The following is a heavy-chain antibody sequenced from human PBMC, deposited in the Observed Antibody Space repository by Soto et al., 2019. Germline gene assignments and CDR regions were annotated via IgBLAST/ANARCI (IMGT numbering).Heavy chain of an antibody. J-gene: IGHJ6*02. CDR1: RYIFTNYG. Sequence: QVQQVQSGVEVREPGASVKVSCKAVRYIFTNYGVSWVRQAPGQGLEWMGWITTYNGNTEYAQKFQGRVTMTTDASTSTAYIELGSLRSYDTAIYYCARALTGYGMDVWGQGTTVTVSS. V-gene: IGHV1-18*01. CDR2: ITTYNGNT. CDR3: ARALTGYGMDV.